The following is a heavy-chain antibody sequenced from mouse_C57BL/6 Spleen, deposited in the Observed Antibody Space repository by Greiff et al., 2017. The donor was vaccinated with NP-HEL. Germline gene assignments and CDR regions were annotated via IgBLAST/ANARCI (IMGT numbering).Heavy chain of an antibody. CDR3: ARDSSIYDGYYGWFAY. J-gene: IGHJ3*01. D-gene: IGHD2-3*01. Sequence: EVQLVESGGGLVKPGGSLKLSCAASGFTFSSYAMSWVRQTPEKRLEWVATISDGGSYTYYPDNVKGRFTISRDNAKNNLYLQMSHLKSEDTAMYYCARDSSIYDGYYGWFAYWGQGTLVTVSA. CDR1: GFTFSSYA. CDR2: ISDGGSYT. V-gene: IGHV5-4*01.